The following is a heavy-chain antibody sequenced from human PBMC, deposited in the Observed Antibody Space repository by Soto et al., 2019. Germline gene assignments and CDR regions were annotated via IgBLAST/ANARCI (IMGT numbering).Heavy chain of an antibody. Sequence: QVHLVESGGGVVQPGGSLRLSCAASGFNFRDYNMFWVRQAPGKGLEWVARITYDAEYQYYGDSVKGRFTISRANSKSTLFQQLTGLRREDTAVYYCETDRRSYYDIETHYSLAVWGQGTTFSVSS. CDR2: ITYDAEYQ. J-gene: IGHJ6*02. CDR3: ETDRRSYYDIETHYSLAV. D-gene: IGHD3-16*01. CDR1: GFNFRDYN. V-gene: IGHV3-30*03.